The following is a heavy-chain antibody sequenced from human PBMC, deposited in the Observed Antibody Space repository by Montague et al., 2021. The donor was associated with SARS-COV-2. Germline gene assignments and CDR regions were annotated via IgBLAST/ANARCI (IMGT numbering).Heavy chain of an antibody. CDR2: IYYSGST. D-gene: IGHD6-13*01. CDR3: ARVGRQQLVRLSGMDV. J-gene: IGHJ6*02. V-gene: IGHV4-39*07. Sequence: SETLSLTCTVSGASISSSSYDWGWIRQPPGKGLEWIGSIYYSGSTYYNPSLKSRVTISVDTSKNQFSLKLSSVTAADAAVYYCARVGRQQLVRLSGMDVWGQGTTVTVSS. CDR1: GASISSSSYD.